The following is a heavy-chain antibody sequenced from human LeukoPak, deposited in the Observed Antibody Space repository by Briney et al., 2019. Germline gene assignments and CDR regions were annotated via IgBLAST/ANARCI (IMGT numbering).Heavy chain of an antibody. Sequence: GGSLRLSCAPSALNVSANYMTWIRQAPGKGLEWVSLIYGAGAAYYAKSVRGRFIISRDNSNNILFLQTNSLRAEDTAVYYCVSSTGQQLIPYDYWGQGTHVAVSS. J-gene: IGHJ4*02. CDR2: IYGAGAA. V-gene: IGHV3-66*02. D-gene: IGHD6-13*01. CDR3: VSSTGQQLIPYDY. CDR1: ALNVSANY.